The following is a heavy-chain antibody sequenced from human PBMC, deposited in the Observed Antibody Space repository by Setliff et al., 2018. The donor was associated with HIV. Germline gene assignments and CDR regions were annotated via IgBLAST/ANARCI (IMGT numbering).Heavy chain of an antibody. Sequence: ASVKVSCKTSGYTFTASNVHWVRQAPGQGLEWMGWINPSRGDTNYAQKFQGRVTMTRDTSTSTVYMELSSLRSEDTAVYYCATDPQAGKFVPPPMMNWFDPWGQGTLVTVSS. CDR3: ATDPQAGKFVPPPMMNWFDP. CDR1: GYTFTASN. CDR2: INPSRGDT. J-gene: IGHJ5*02. V-gene: IGHV1-2*02. D-gene: IGHD3-16*01.